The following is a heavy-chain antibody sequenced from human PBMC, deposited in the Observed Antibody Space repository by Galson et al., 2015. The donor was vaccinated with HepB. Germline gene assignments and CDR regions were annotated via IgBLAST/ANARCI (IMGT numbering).Heavy chain of an antibody. Sequence: ETLSLTCTVSGGSISSYYWSWIRQPPGKGLEWIGYIYYSGSTNYNPSLKSRVTISVDTSKNQFSLRLSPVTAADTAVYYCARGSYDILTGYYKGSDYWGQGTLVTVSS. CDR3: ARGSYDILTGYYKGSDY. CDR2: IYYSGST. V-gene: IGHV4-59*01. CDR1: GGSISSYY. J-gene: IGHJ4*02. D-gene: IGHD3-9*01.